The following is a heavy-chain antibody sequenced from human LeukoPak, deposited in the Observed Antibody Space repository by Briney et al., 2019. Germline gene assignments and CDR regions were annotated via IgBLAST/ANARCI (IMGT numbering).Heavy chain of an antibody. CDR1: GGSISSSDYY. D-gene: IGHD1-14*01. CDR2: IYYNGNT. Sequence: SETLSLTCSVSGGSISSSDYYWGWIRQPPVERLEWLGTIYYNGNTYYNPSRQRRVIISVDTSKNQFSLKLTSVTAPDTAVYYCARTVGTHRFDYWGQGILVTVSS. CDR3: ARTVGTHRFDY. J-gene: IGHJ4*02. V-gene: IGHV4-39*01.